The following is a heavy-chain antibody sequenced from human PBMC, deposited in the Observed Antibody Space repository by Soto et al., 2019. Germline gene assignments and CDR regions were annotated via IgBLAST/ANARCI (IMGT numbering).Heavy chain of an antibody. CDR3: ASAYYYDSSGYSPGGY. V-gene: IGHV3-7*01. J-gene: IGHJ4*02. D-gene: IGHD3-22*01. CDR1: GLTFSGYW. Sequence: GGSLRLSCAASGLTFSGYWMSWVRQAPGKGLEWVAHIKQDGSQKYYVDSVKGRFTISRDNAKNSLYLQMNSLRVEDTAVYYCASAYYYDSSGYSPGGYWGQGTLVTVSS. CDR2: IKQDGSQK.